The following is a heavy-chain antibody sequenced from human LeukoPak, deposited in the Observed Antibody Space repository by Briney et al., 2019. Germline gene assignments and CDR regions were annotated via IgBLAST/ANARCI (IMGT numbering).Heavy chain of an antibody. CDR3: AKMRADDYYYYGMDV. Sequence: GGSLRLSCAASGLTFSSYAMSWVRQAPGKGLEWVSAISGSGGSTYYADSVKGRFTISRDNSKNTLYLQMNSLRAEDTAVYYCAKMRADDYYYYGMDVWGQGTTVTVSS. D-gene: IGHD1-26*01. J-gene: IGHJ6*02. CDR2: ISGSGGST. CDR1: GLTFSSYA. V-gene: IGHV3-23*01.